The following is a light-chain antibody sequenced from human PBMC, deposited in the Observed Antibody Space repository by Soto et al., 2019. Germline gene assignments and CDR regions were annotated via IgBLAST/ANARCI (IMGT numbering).Light chain of an antibody. CDR2: GAS. Sequence: EIVMTQSPATLSVSPGERVTLSCRASQTISSNLAWYQQKPGQAPRLLIHGASTRASGVPDRFIGSGSGTDFTLTISSLQSEDFAVYYCQQYHNWPPQYTFGQGTKLQIK. CDR1: QTISSN. V-gene: IGKV3-15*01. CDR3: QQYHNWPPQYT. J-gene: IGKJ2*01.